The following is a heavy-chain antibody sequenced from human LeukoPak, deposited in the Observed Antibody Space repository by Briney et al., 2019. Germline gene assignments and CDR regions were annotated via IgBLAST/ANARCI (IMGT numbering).Heavy chain of an antibody. CDR3: ASARITAVGTFEY. D-gene: IGHD6-13*01. V-gene: IGHV3-66*01. CDR2: IYRGAST. J-gene: IGHJ4*02. CDR1: GFTVSSNY. Sequence: GGSLRLSCAASGFTVSSNYMSWVRQAPGKGLEWVSVIYRGASTYYTDSVKDRFTISRGNSENTLYLEMNSLRAEDTAVYYCASARITAVGTFEYWGQGSLVTVSS.